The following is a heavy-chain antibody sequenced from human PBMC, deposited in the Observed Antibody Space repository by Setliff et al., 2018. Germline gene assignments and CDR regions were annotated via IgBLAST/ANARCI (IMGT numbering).Heavy chain of an antibody. CDR1: GGSISSSSYY. V-gene: IGHV4-61*02. CDR3: ARGGWYSSSWYWYYDSSGYYLFDY. Sequence: SETLSLTCTVSGGSISSSSYYWSWIRQPAGKGLEWIGRIYTSGSTNYNPSLKSRVTISVDTSKNQFSLKLSSVTAADTAVYYCARGGWYSSSWYWYYDSSGYYLFDYWGQGTLVTVSS. CDR2: IYTSGST. D-gene: IGHD3-22*01. J-gene: IGHJ4*02.